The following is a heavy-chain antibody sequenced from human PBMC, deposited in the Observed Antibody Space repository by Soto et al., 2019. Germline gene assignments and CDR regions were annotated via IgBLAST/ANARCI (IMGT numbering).Heavy chain of an antibody. CDR2: ISTSSSNI. CDR1: GFSFSYYG. CDR3: ARETSTGNYYMDV. Sequence: EVQLVESGGGLVQPGGSLRLSCAASGFSFSYYGMNWVRQAPGKGLEWVSYISTSSSNIYYEDSVKGRFTISRDNAKNSRSLQMNSLRAADTAVYYCARETSTGNYYMDVWGKGTTVTVSS. J-gene: IGHJ6*03. V-gene: IGHV3-48*01. D-gene: IGHD2-2*01.